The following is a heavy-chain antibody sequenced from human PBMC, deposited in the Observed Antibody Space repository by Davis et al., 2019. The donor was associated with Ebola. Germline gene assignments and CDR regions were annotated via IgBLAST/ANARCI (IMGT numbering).Heavy chain of an antibody. D-gene: IGHD1-1*01. Sequence: LRLSCTVSGGSISRGGYYWSWIRQHPGKGLEWIGYIYYSGSTYYNPSLKSRVTISVDTSKNQFSLKLSSVTAADTAVYYCARVTGTTFLSPFDYWGQGTLVTVSS. J-gene: IGHJ4*02. CDR2: IYYSGST. CDR3: ARVTGTTFLSPFDY. CDR1: GGSISRGGYY. V-gene: IGHV4-31*03.